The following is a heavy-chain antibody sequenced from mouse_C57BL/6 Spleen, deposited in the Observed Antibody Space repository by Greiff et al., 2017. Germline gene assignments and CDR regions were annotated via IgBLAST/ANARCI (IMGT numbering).Heavy chain of an antibody. Sequence: VHVKQSGPELVKPGASVKIPCKASGYTFTDYNMDWVKQSHGKSLEWIGDINPNNGGTIYNQKFQGKATLTVDKSSSTAYMELRSLTSEDTAVYYCARGDGYYVYWYFDVWGTGTTVTVSS. V-gene: IGHV1-18*01. CDR2: INPNNGGT. D-gene: IGHD2-3*01. J-gene: IGHJ1*03. CDR3: ARGDGYYVYWYFDV. CDR1: GYTFTDYN.